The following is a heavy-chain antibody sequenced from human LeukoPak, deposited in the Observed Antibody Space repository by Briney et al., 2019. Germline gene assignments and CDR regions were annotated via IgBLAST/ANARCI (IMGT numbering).Heavy chain of an antibody. J-gene: IGHJ5*02. CDR3: ARDCSSTSCPGLGP. CDR2: IYTSGST. V-gene: IGHV4-4*07. CDR1: GGSISSYY. Sequence: PSETLSPTCTVSGGSISSYYWSWIRQPAGKGLEWIGRIYTSGSTNYNPSLKSRVTMSVDTSKNQFSLKLSSVTAADTAVYYCARDCSSTSCPGLGPWGQGTLVIVSS. D-gene: IGHD2-2*01.